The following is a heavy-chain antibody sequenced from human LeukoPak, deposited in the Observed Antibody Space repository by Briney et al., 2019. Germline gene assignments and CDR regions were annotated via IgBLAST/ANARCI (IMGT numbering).Heavy chain of an antibody. V-gene: IGHV3-7*01. CDR1: GFTFSSFW. Sequence: GSLRLSCAASGFTFSSFWMSWVRQAPAKGLEGVANIKQDGSERYYVDSVKGRFTISRDNAKNSLYLQMNSPRAEDTAVYYCATPPGYYDSRVAYWGQGTLVTVSS. J-gene: IGHJ4*02. CDR2: IKQDGSER. D-gene: IGHD3-22*01. CDR3: ATPPGYYDSRVAY.